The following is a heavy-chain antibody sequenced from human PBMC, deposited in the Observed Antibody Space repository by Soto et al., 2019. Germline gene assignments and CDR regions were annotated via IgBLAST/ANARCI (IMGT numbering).Heavy chain of an antibody. Sequence: QVQLVESGGGVVQPGRSLGLSCAASGFTFSNYVMHWVRQAPGRGLEWVAAITSDGRNQHYADSVEGRFTISRDKSNDALFLQMNSLRPEDTAVYYCARDQKDADCNGGSCYFSYGMDVWGQGTTVTVS. J-gene: IGHJ6*02. CDR1: GFTFSNYV. V-gene: IGHV3-30*04. D-gene: IGHD2-15*01. CDR3: ARDQKDADCNGGSCYFSYGMDV. CDR2: ITSDGRNQ.